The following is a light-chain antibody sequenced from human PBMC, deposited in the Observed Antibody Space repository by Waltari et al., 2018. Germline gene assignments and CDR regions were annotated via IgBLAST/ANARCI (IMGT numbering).Light chain of an antibody. Sequence: QSVLTQPPSASGTPGQRVTISCSGSSSNIGSNYVYWYQQLPGTAPKLLIYRNNPRPSGVPDRFSGSKSGTSASLAISGLRSEDEADYYCAAWDDSLSARWVFGGGTKLTVL. CDR3: AAWDDSLSARWV. CDR2: RNN. CDR1: SSNIGSNY. V-gene: IGLV1-47*01. J-gene: IGLJ3*02.